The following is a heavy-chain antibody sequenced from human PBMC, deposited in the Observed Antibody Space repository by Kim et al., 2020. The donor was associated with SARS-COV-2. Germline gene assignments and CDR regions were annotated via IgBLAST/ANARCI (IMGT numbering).Heavy chain of an antibody. J-gene: IGHJ6*02. V-gene: IGHV3-48*03. Sequence: GGSLRLSCAASGFTFSSYEMNWVRQAPGKGLEWVSYISSSGSTIYYADSVKGRFTISRDNAKNSLYLQMNSLRAEDTAVYYCAREEVTADYYYGMDVWGQGTTVTVSS. CDR2: ISSSGSTI. CDR3: AREEVTADYYYGMDV. CDR1: GFTFSSYE. D-gene: IGHD2-21*02.